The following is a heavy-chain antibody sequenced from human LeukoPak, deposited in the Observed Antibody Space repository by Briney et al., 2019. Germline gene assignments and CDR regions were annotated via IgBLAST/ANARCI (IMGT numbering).Heavy chain of an antibody. CDR1: GFTFSSYS. D-gene: IGHD4-17*01. CDR2: ISSSSSTI. V-gene: IGHV3-48*04. J-gene: IGHJ4*02. CDR3: ARDINPTVTTDGFDY. Sequence: GGSLRLSCAASGFTFSSYSMNWVRQAPGKGLEWVSYISSSSSTIYYADSVKGRFTISRDNAKNSLYLQMNSLRAEDTAVYYCARDINPTVTTDGFDYWGQGTLVTVSS.